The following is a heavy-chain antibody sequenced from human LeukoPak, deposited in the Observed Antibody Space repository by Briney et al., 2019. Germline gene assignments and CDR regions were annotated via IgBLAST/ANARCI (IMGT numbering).Heavy chain of an antibody. Sequence: SETLSLTCAVYGGSFSGYYWSWIRQPPGKGLEWIGEINHSGSTNYNPSLKSRVTISVDTSKNQFSLKLSSVTAADTAVYYCARRGIAAAGTEFDPWGQGTLVTVSS. CDR1: GGSFSGYY. V-gene: IGHV4-34*01. D-gene: IGHD6-13*01. CDR2: INHSGST. CDR3: ARRGIAAAGTEFDP. J-gene: IGHJ5*02.